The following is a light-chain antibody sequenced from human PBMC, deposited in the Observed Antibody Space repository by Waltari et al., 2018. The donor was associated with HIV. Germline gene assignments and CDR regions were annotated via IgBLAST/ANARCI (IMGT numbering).Light chain of an antibody. J-gene: IGLJ2*01. CDR2: RNN. Sequence: SVLTQPPSASGTPGQRVTISCSGRSSNIGATYVYWYQQLPGTTPKLLIQRNNQRPSGVPDRFSGSKSGTSASLAISGLRSEDEADYYCASWDDSLSGLVFGGGTKLTVL. CDR3: ASWDDSLSGLV. V-gene: IGLV1-47*01. CDR1: SSNIGATY.